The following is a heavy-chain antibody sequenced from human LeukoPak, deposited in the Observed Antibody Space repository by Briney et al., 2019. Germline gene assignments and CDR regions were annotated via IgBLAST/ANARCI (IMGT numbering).Heavy chain of an antibody. J-gene: IGHJ6*02. V-gene: IGHV4-31*03. CDR2: IYYSGST. CDR3: ARSRRPGYCSSTSCYENYYYYYGMDV. D-gene: IGHD2-2*01. Sequence: PSQTRSLTCTVSGGSISSGGYYWSWIRQRPGEGLEWIGYIYYSGSTYYNPSLKSRVTISVDTSKNQFSLKLSSVTAADTAVYYCARSRRPGYCSSTSCYENYYYYYGMDVWGQGTTVTVSS. CDR1: GGSISSGGYY.